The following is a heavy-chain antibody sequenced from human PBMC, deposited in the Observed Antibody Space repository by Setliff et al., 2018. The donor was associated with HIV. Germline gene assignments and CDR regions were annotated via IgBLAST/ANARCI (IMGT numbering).Heavy chain of an antibody. Sequence: GASVKVSCKASGYTFTGYYIHWVRQAPGQGLEWMGRIIPNSGGTNYAQKFQDRVTMTRGTSISTAYMELSRLRSDDTAVYYCATKVYCTNGVCLDAFDIWGQGTTVTVSS. CDR2: IIPNSGGT. D-gene: IGHD2-8*01. CDR1: GYTFTGYY. V-gene: IGHV1-2*06. CDR3: ATKVYCTNGVCLDAFDI. J-gene: IGHJ3*02.